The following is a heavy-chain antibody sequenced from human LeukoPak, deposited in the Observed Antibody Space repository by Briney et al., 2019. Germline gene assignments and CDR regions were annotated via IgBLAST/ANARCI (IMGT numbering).Heavy chain of an antibody. CDR3: ARDGRRVRGATDAFDI. J-gene: IGHJ3*02. Sequence: GGSLRLSCAASGFTFSSYSMNWVRQAPGKGLEWVSYISSSSSTIYYADSVKGRFTISRGNAKNSLYLQMNSLRAEDTAVYYCARDGRRVRGATDAFDIWGQGTMVTVSS. V-gene: IGHV3-48*04. CDR1: GFTFSSYS. CDR2: ISSSSSTI. D-gene: IGHD3-10*01.